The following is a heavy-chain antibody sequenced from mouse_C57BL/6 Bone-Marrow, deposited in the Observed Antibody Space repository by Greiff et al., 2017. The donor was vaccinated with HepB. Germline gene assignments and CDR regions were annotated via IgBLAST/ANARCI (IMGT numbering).Heavy chain of an antibody. CDR1: GYSITSGYY. V-gene: IGHV3-6*01. D-gene: IGHD2-1*01. CDR2: ISYDGSN. J-gene: IGHJ2*01. Sequence: VQLKESGPGLVKPSQSLSLTCSVPGYSITSGYYWNWIRQFPGNKLEWMGYISYDGSNNYNPSLKNRISITRDTSKNQFFLKLNSVTTEDTATYYCARDLLCSDYWGQGTTLTVSS. CDR3: ARDLLCSDY.